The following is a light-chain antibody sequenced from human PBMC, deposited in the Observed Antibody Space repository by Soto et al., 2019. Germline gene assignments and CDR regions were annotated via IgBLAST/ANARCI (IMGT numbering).Light chain of an antibody. J-gene: IGKJ3*01. CDR3: QQYHNWPPFT. Sequence: EIVMTQSPATLSVSPGERATLSCRASQSVSSNLAWYQHKPGQAPRLLIYGASTRATGIPARFSGSGSGTEFTLTISSLQSEDFAVYYCQQYHNWPPFTFGPGTKVDIK. CDR1: QSVSSN. V-gene: IGKV3-15*01. CDR2: GAS.